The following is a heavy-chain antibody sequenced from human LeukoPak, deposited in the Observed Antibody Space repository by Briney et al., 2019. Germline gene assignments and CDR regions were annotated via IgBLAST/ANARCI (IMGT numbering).Heavy chain of an antibody. CDR1: GFIFSRYE. D-gene: IGHD6-19*01. V-gene: IGHV3-48*03. J-gene: IGHJ4*02. CDR2: ISGNGNTI. CDR3: ARYSSGWSFDY. Sequence: GGSLRLSCAASGFIFSRYEMNWVRQAPGKGLEWVSYISGNGNTIYYADSVKGRFTISRDNAKNSLYLQMNSLRAEDTAVYYCARYSSGWSFDYWGQGTLVTVSS.